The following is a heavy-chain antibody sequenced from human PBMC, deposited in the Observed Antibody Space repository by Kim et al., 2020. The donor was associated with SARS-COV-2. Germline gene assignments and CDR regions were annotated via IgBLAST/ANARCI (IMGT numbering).Heavy chain of an antibody. V-gene: IGHV1-46*01. D-gene: IGHD1-26*01. CDR1: GYTFISYD. CDR2: INPSGGTT. Sequence: ASVKVSCKASGYTFISYDVHWVRQAPGQGLEWMGVINPSGGTTTYAQKFQGRVTLTSDTSTSTVYMELSSLRSEDTAMYYCAREVQTRIMGATRGYWFDPWGQGTLVTVSS. J-gene: IGHJ5*02. CDR3: AREVQTRIMGATRGYWFDP.